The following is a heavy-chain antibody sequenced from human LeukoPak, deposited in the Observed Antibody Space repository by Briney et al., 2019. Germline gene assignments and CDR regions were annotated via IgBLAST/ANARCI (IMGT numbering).Heavy chain of an antibody. CDR2: ISYDGSNK. V-gene: IGHV3-30-3*01. J-gene: IGHJ6*02. CDR1: GFTFSSYA. CDR3: AKDLAGASYGMDV. D-gene: IGHD3-16*01. Sequence: GRSLRLSCAASGFTFSSYAMHWVRQAPGKGLEWVAVISYDGSNKYCADSVKGRFTISRDNSKNTLYLQMNSLRAEDTAVYYCAKDLAGASYGMDVWGQGTTVTVSS.